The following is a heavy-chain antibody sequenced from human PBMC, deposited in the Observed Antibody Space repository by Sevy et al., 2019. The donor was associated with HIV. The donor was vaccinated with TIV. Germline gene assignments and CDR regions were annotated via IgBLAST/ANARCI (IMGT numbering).Heavy chain of an antibody. D-gene: IGHD1-20*01. CDR1: GFTFGSYW. V-gene: IGHV3-74*01. J-gene: IGHJ4*02. CDR3: AREAITGDEFDY. Sequence: GESLKISCGASGFTFGSYWMHWVRQAPGKGLVWVSRINSDGSSTSYADSVKGRFTISRDNAKNTLYLQMNSLRAEDTAVYYCAREAITGDEFDYWGQGTLVTVSS. CDR2: INSDGSST.